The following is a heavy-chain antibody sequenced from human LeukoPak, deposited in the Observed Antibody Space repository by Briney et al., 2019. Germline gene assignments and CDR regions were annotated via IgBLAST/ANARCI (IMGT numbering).Heavy chain of an antibody. CDR3: AKGGSYGPDYYYYGMDV. Sequence: GGSLRLSCAAAGFTFSSYGMHWVRQAPGKGLEWVAVIRYDGSNKYYADSVKVRFTISRDNSKNTLYLQMNSLRAEDTAVYYCAKGGSYGPDYYYYGMDVWGQGTTVTVSS. V-gene: IGHV3-33*06. CDR2: IRYDGSNK. D-gene: IGHD1-26*01. J-gene: IGHJ6*02. CDR1: GFTFSSYG.